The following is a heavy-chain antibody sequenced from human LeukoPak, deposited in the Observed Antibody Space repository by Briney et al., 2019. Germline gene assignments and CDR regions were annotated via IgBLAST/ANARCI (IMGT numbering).Heavy chain of an antibody. CDR1: GGSISSGGYS. V-gene: IGHV4-30-2*02. CDR3: ARVELDFWSGYLVY. CDR2: IYHSGST. D-gene: IGHD3-3*01. Sequence: SETLSLTCAVSGGSISSGGYSWSWIRQPPGKGLEWIGYIYHSGSTNYNPSLKSRVTISVDTSKNQFSLKLSSVTAADTAVYYCARVELDFWSGYLVYWGQGTLVTVSS. J-gene: IGHJ4*02.